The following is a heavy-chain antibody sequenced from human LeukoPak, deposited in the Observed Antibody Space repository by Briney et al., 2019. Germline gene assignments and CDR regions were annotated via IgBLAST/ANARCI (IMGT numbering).Heavy chain of an antibody. CDR3: ATTVTTRYYFDY. J-gene: IGHJ4*02. CDR2: IYYSGST. Sequence: SETLSLTCTVSGGSISSSSYYRGWIRQPPGKGLEWIGSIYYSGSTYYNPSLKSRVTISVDTYKSRFSLKLSSVTAADTAVYYCATTVTTRYYFDYWGQGTLVTVSP. D-gene: IGHD4-17*01. CDR1: GGSISSSSYY. V-gene: IGHV4-39*01.